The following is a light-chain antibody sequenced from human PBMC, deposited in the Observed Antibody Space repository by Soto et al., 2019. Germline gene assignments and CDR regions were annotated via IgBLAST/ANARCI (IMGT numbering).Light chain of an antibody. CDR1: ALSNQY. CDR3: KSTVYSGTYPI. Sequence: SYELTQTPSVSVSPGQTARITCSGDALSNQYGYWYHQKPGQAPVLVIYKDSERPSGIPARFSGSGSGTTVTLTISGVQAEDEADYHCKSTVYSGTYPIFGGGTKLTVL. CDR2: KDS. V-gene: IGLV3-25*03. J-gene: IGLJ2*01.